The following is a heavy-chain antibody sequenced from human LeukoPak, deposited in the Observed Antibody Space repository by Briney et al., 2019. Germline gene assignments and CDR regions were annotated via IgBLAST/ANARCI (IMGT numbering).Heavy chain of an antibody. V-gene: IGHV3-23*01. Sequence: GGSLRLSCAASGFSFGSYAMGWTRQAPGKGLEWVSGISGSGDNTYYADSVKGRFTISRDNSKNTLYVQVNSLGTEDTAAYYCAKGSYYDSSGSFYFDYWGQGTLVTVSS. CDR3: AKGSYYDSSGSFYFDY. D-gene: IGHD3-22*01. CDR2: ISGSGDNT. J-gene: IGHJ4*02. CDR1: GFSFGSYA.